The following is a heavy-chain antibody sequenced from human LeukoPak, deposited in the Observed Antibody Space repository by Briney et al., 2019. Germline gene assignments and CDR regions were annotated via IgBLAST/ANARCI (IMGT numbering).Heavy chain of an antibody. J-gene: IGHJ5*02. D-gene: IGHD5-12*01. CDR2: ISSDGNHK. V-gene: IGHV3-30-3*01. CDR1: GFTFSTYA. CDR3: ARDRLPPPGVYCFDP. Sequence: PGGSLILSCAASGFTFSTYAMHWVRQAPGKGLEWVAAISSDGNHKHFADSVRGRFTISRDNSKNTLFLQMNSLRPDDTAVYYCARDRLPPPGVYCFDPWGQGTLVTVSS.